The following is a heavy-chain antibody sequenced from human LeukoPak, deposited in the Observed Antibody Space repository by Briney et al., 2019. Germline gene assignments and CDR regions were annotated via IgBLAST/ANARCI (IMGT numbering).Heavy chain of an antibody. V-gene: IGHV4-38-2*01. CDR1: GYSISSGYY. CDR2: MHHSGTT. D-gene: IGHD5-18*01. CDR3: ARALTALGDY. Sequence: SETLSLTCDVFGYSISSGYYWGWIRQPPGKGLEWIGIMHHSGTTYYNPSLNSRVTLSVDTSKNQLSLKLSSATAADTAVYYCARALTALGDYWGQGILVIVSS. J-gene: IGHJ4*02.